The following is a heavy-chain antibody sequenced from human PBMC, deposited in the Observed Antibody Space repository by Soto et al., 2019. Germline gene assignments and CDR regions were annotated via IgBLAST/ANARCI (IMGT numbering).Heavy chain of an antibody. CDR2: INPSGST. CDR3: ARGDDILTGPLIENWFDP. CDR1: GGSFSGYY. D-gene: IGHD3-9*01. J-gene: IGHJ5*02. Sequence: SETLSLTCAVYGGSFSGYYWSWIRQPPWKGLEWIGEINPSGSTNYNPSLKSRVTISVDTSKNQFSLKMSSVTAADTAVYYCARGDDILTGPLIENWFDPWGRGTLVAVSS. V-gene: IGHV4-34*01.